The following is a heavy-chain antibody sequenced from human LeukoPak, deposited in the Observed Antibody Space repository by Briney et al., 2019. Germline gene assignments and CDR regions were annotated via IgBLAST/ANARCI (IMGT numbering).Heavy chain of an antibody. CDR3: ARCSEPYYFDY. J-gene: IGHJ4*02. D-gene: IGHD1-14*01. CDR1: GGSISSSSYY. Sequence: SETLSLTCTVSGGSISSSSYYWGWIRQPPGKGLEWIGSIYYSGSTNYNPSLKSRVIISVDTSKNQFSLKLSSVTAADTAVYYCARCSEPYYFDYWGQGTLVTVSS. V-gene: IGHV4-39*07. CDR2: IYYSGST.